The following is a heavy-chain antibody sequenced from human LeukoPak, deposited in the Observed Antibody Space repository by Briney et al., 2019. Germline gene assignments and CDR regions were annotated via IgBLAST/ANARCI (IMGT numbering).Heavy chain of an antibody. CDR2: ISYDGSNK. CDR1: GFSFSSYA. J-gene: IGHJ6*02. Sequence: PGGSLRPSCAVSGFSFSSYAMHWVRQAPGKGLEWVAVISYDGSNKYYADSVKGRFTISRDNSRNTLYLQMNSLRAEDTAVYYCARDDQYYDILTGYSYYYYYAMYVWGQATTVTVSS. V-gene: IGHV3-30-3*01. CDR3: ARDDQYYDILTGYSYYYYYAMYV. D-gene: IGHD3-9*01.